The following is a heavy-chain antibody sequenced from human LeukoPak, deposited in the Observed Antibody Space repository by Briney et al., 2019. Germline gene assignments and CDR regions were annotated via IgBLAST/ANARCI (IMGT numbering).Heavy chain of an antibody. CDR1: GGTFSSYA. D-gene: IGHD3-22*01. CDR2: IIPIFGTA. J-gene: IGHJ4*02. CDR3: ATRPRPPYYDSSGYSV. Sequence: GASVKVSCKASGGTFSSYAISWVRQAPGQGLEWMGRIIPIFGTANYEQRFQGRVTITTDETTSTAYMELSSLRSEDTAVYYCATRPRPPYYDSSGYSVWGQGTLVTVSS. V-gene: IGHV1-69*05.